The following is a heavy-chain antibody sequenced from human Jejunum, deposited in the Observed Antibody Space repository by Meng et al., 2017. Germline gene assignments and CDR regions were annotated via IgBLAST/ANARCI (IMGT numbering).Heavy chain of an antibody. J-gene: IGHJ4*02. D-gene: IGHD3-10*01. V-gene: IGHV3-7*01. CDR1: GFIFSSSW. CDR3: ARESRGPDY. Sequence: GESLKISCAASGFIFSSSWMTWVRQAPGKGLELVANIKPDGSQKYYVDSMEGRFTISRDNDGNSLYLQMNSLRVEDTAVYFCARESRGPDYWGQGTLVTVSS. CDR2: IKPDGSQK.